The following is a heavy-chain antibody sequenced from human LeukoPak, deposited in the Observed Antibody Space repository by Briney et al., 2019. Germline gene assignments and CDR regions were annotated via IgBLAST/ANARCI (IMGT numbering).Heavy chain of an antibody. CDR3: ARDVESYGSGSALAMDV. CDR2: ISYDGSNK. CDR1: GFTFSSYA. J-gene: IGHJ6*04. D-gene: IGHD3-10*01. Sequence: GGSLRLSCAASGFTFSSYAMHWVRQAPGKGLEWVAVISYDGSNKYYADSVKGRFTISRDNSKNTLYLQMNSLRAEDTAVYYCARDVESYGSGSALAMDVWGKGTTVTVSS. V-gene: IGHV3-30*01.